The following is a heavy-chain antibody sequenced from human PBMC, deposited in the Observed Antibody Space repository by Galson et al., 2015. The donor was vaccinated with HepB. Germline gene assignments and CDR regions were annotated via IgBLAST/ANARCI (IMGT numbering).Heavy chain of an antibody. J-gene: IGHJ4*02. Sequence: TLSLTCTVSGDSISSHYWTWIRQSPEKGLEYLGYINYNGRTNYNPSLESRVTISLDTSKKLFSLTLRSVTTADTAVYYCASLKTPTSTGSYSDCWGQGTLVTVSS. CDR2: INYNGRT. CDR3: ASLKTPTSTGSYSDC. D-gene: IGHD4-11*01. CDR1: GDSISSHY. V-gene: IGHV4-59*11.